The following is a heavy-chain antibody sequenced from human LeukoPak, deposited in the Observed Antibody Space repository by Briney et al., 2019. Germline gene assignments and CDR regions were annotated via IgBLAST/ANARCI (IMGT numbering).Heavy chain of an antibody. CDR2: ISGSGGST. D-gene: IGHD3-22*01. J-gene: IGHJ4*02. Sequence: GGSLRLSCAASGFTFAGHAMSWVRQAPGEGLEWVSAISGSGGSTYYTDSVKGRFTISRGNSKNTLYLQMNSLGAEDTAVYYCARAKHYYDSSLDYWGQGTLVTVSS. V-gene: IGHV3-23*01. CDR3: ARAKHYYDSSLDY. CDR1: GFTFAGHA.